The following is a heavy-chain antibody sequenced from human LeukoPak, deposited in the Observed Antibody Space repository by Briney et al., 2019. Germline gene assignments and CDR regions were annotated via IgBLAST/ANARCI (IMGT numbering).Heavy chain of an antibody. Sequence: GASVKVSCKASGYTFTSYGISWVRQAPGQGLEWMGWINTNTGNPTYAQGFTGRFVFSLDTSVSTAYLQISSLKAEDTAVYYCARSLIAVAVEPASSWGQGTLVTVSS. CDR3: ARSLIAVAVEPASS. CDR2: INTNTGNP. V-gene: IGHV7-4-1*02. CDR1: GYTFTSYG. J-gene: IGHJ5*02. D-gene: IGHD6-19*01.